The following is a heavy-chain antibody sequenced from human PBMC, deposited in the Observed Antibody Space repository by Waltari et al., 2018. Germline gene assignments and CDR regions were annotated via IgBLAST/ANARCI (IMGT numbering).Heavy chain of an antibody. V-gene: IGHV4-34*01. D-gene: IGHD3-9*01. CDR1: GGSFSGYY. J-gene: IGHJ4*02. CDR2: ISNSGST. Sequence: QVQLQQWGAGLLKPSETLSLTCAVYGGSFSGYYWSWNRRPRVEGVEWIGDISNSGSTEYTPSRKSRITRAVDTSKSQFSLKLSAVTAADTAVYDCARDRGLRRLSTFEIWGQGTLVTVSS. CDR3: ARDRGLRRLSTFEI.